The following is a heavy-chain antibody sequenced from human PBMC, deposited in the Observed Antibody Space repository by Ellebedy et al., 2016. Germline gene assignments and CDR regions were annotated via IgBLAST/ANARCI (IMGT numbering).Heavy chain of an antibody. CDR3: ARSLYSSGWYFDL. J-gene: IGHJ3*01. CDR2: IWHDGTNQ. CDR1: GFTFSRYG. D-gene: IGHD6-19*01. Sequence: GESLKISXAASGFTFSRYGMHWVRQAPGKGLEWVAVIWHDGTNQYYADSVKGRFTISRDNSKNTLFLQMNSLRAEDTAVYYCARSLYSSGWYFDLWGQGTMVTVSS. V-gene: IGHV3-33*01.